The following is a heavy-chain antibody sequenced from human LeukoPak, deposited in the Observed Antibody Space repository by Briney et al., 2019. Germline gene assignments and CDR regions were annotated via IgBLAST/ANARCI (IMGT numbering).Heavy chain of an antibody. CDR3: ARRSSQIDIVVVPAALDY. Sequence: SETLSLTCVVYGGSFSGYYWSWIRQPPGKGLEWIGEINHSGSTNYNPSLKSRVTISVDTSKNQFSLKLSSVTAADTAVYYCARRSSQIDIVVVPAALDYWGQGTLVTVSS. CDR2: INHSGST. CDR1: GGSFSGYY. D-gene: IGHD2-2*01. J-gene: IGHJ4*02. V-gene: IGHV4-34*01.